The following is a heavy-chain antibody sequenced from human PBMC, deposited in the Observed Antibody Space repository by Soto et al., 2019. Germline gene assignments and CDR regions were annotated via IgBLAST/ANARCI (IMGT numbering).Heavy chain of an antibody. CDR1: GFTFSSYA. CDR3: ARETCSSTSCYGYGMDV. V-gene: IGHV3-30-3*01. D-gene: IGHD2-2*01. J-gene: IGHJ6*02. CDR2: ISYDGSNK. Sequence: HPGGSLRLSCAASGFTFSSYAMHWVRQAPGKGLEWVAVISYDGSNKYYADSVKGRFTISRDNSKNTLYLQMNSLRAEDTAVYYCARETCSSTSCYGYGMDVWGQGTTVTVSS.